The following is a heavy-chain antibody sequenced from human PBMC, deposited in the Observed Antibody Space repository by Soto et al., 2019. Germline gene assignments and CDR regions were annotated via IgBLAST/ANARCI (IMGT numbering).Heavy chain of an antibody. J-gene: IGHJ4*02. CDR3: ARLEARVQSEGFDY. D-gene: IGHD3-10*01. CDR2: IYYSGST. CDR1: GGSISSSSYY. V-gene: IGHV4-39*01. Sequence: SETLSLTCTVSGGSISSSSYYWGWIRQPPGKGLEWIGSIYYSGSTYYNPSLKSRVTISVDTSKNQFSLKLSSVTAADTAVYYCARLEARVQSEGFDYWGQGTLVTVSS.